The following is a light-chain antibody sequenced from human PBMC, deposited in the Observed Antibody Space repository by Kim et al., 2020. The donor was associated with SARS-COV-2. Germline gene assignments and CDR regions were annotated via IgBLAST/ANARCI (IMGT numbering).Light chain of an antibody. V-gene: IGKV1-12*01. Sequence: DIQMTQSPSSLSASVGDRVTLICRASQDIKNQLAWYQQKPGKAPELLIHGASNLQKGVPSRFSGSGSGTDFTLTINTLQPEDFATYLCKQGTSFPKVTYVQVTRLEIK. CDR2: GAS. J-gene: IGKJ5*01. CDR3: KQGTSFPKVT. CDR1: QDIKNQ.